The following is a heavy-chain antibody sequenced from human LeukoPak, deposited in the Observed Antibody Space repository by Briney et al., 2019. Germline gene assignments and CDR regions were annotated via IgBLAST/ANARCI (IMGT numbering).Heavy chain of an antibody. CDR3: ARGTRWTVAIIPTYFDY. D-gene: IGHD3-3*01. CDR2: IYPGDSDT. Sequence: RESLKISCKGSGYSFTSYWIGWVRQMPGKGLEWMGIIYPGDSDTRYSPSFQGQVTISADKSISTAYLQWSSLKASDTAMYYCARGTRWTVAIIPTYFDYWGQGTLVTVSS. CDR1: GYSFTSYW. J-gene: IGHJ4*02. V-gene: IGHV5-51*01.